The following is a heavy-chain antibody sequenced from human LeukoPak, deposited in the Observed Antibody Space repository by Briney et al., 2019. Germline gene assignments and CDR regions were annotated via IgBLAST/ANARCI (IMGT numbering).Heavy chain of an antibody. D-gene: IGHD3-3*01. Sequence: PSETLSLTCTVSSGSISSNSYYWGWVRQPPGKGLEWIGSIYYRGSTYYNPSLQSRVTISVDTSKNQFSLNLSSVTAADTAVYYCARLAYYTTNFDYWGQGTLVTVSS. V-gene: IGHV4-39*01. CDR3: ARLAYYTTNFDY. J-gene: IGHJ4*02. CDR2: IYYRGST. CDR1: SGSISSNSYY.